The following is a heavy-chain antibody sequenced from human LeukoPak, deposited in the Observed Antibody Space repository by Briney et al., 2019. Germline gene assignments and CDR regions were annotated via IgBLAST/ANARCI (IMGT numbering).Heavy chain of an antibody. D-gene: IGHD3-10*01. CDR1: GGSISSGDYY. V-gene: IGHV4-30-4*01. CDR3: ARDLNGHYGSGTSYFDY. CDR2: IYYSGST. J-gene: IGHJ4*02. Sequence: PSKTLSLTCTVSGGSISSGDYYWSWIRQPPGKGLEWIGYIYYSGSTYYNPSLKCRVTISVDTSKNQFSLKLSSVTAADTAVYYCARDLNGHYGSGTSYFDYWGQGTLVTVSS.